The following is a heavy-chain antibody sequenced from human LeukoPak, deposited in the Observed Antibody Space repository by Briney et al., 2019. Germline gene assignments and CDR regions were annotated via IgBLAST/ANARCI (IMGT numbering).Heavy chain of an antibody. V-gene: IGHV4-30-2*01. J-gene: IGHJ3*02. CDR2: IYHSGST. CDR1: GGSISSGGYS. CDR3: ARVVGATRSDAFDI. D-gene: IGHD1-26*01. Sequence: SETPSLTCAVSGGSISSGGYSWSWIRQPPGKGLEWIGYIYHSGSTYYNPSLKSRVTISVDRSKNQFSLKLSSVTAADTAVYYCARVVGATRSDAFDIWGQGTMVTVSS.